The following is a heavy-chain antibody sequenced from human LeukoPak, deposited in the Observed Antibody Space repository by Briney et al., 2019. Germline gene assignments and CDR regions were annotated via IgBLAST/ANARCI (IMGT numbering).Heavy chain of an antibody. CDR1: GCTFSSYS. CDR2: ISDSGGST. Sequence: PSESLRLSCAASGCTFSSYSMSWIRQAPGKGLEWVSAISDSGGSTYYAHSVKGRFTIPRDNSKNTLYLQMDSLRAEDTAVYYCAKGDVETREYYFDYWGQGTLVTGSS. J-gene: IGHJ4*02. V-gene: IGHV3-23*01. D-gene: IGHD5-18*01. CDR3: AKGDVETREYYFDY.